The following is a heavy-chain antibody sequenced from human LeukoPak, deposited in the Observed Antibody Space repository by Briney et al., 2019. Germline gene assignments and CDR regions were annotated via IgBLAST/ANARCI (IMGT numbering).Heavy chain of an antibody. CDR2: MNPNSGNT. CDR3: ARATTCGWSRSRSFDAFDI. CDR1: GYTFTSYD. V-gene: IGHV1-8*01. Sequence: GASVKVSCKASGYTFTSYDINWVRQATGQGLEWRGWMNPNSGNTGYAQKFQGRVTMTRNTSISTAYMELSSLRSEDTAVYYCARATTCGWSRSRSFDAFDIWGQGTMVTVSS. D-gene: IGHD6-19*01. J-gene: IGHJ3*02.